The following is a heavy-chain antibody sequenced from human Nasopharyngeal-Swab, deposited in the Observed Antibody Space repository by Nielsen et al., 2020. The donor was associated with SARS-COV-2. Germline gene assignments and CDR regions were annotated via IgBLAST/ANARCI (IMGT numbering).Heavy chain of an antibody. CDR3: ARDDGQLGDS. Sequence: GESLKISCAASGFTFSDYGMHWVRQAPGEVLEWVAHISYDGHTQYYSGSVTGRFTISRDNSKNTLDLQMNSLRPEDTAVYYCARDDGQLGDSWGQGTLVTVSS. D-gene: IGHD6-6*01. CDR2: ISYDGHTQ. CDR1: GFTFSDYG. J-gene: IGHJ4*02. V-gene: IGHV3-30*03.